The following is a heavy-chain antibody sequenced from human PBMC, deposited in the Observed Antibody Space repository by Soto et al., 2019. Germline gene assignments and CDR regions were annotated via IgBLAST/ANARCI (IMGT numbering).Heavy chain of an antibody. D-gene: IGHD3-10*01. J-gene: IGHJ4*02. CDR2: ISYDGSNK. Sequence: QVQLVESGGGVVQPGRSLRLSCAASGFTFSSYGMHWVRQAPGKGLEWMAVISYDGSNKYYADSVKGRFTISRDNSKNTLYLQMNSLRAEDTAVYYCAKDLTFRFRGPIDYWGQGTLVTVSS. CDR3: AKDLTFRFRGPIDY. CDR1: GFTFSSYG. V-gene: IGHV3-30*18.